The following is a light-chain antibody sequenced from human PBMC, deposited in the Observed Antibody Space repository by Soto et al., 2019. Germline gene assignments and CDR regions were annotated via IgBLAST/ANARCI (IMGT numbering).Light chain of an antibody. V-gene: IGKV1-12*01. CDR3: QQCHTLPIT. CDR1: QGISYW. CDR2: GAS. J-gene: IGKJ5*01. Sequence: DIQMTQSPSSVYASVGDRVTITCRASQGISYWLAWYQHKPGKAPQFLIYGASTLQSGVPSRFRGSGSGTDFTLTISSLQPQDFSTYYSQQCHTLPITFGQGNRLEI.